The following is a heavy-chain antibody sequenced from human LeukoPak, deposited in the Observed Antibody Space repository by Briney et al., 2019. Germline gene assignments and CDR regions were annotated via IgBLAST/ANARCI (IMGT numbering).Heavy chain of an antibody. CDR3: ARVLYSRSYYFDY. V-gene: IGHV3-21*01. D-gene: IGHD6-6*01. J-gene: IGHJ4*02. Sequence: GESLRLSCAASGFTFSSYSMNWVRQAPGKGLEWVSSISSSSSYIYYADSVKGRFTISRDNAKNSLYLQMNSLRAEDTAVYYCARVLYSRSYYFDYWGQGTLVTVSS. CDR1: GFTFSSYS. CDR2: ISSSSSYI.